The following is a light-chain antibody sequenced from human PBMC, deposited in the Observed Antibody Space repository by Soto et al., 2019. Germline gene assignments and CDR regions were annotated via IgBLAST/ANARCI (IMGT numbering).Light chain of an antibody. J-gene: IGKJ2*01. V-gene: IGKV1-33*01. Sequence: DIKMTQSPSSLSASIGDGVTITCQASQGIRDSLNWYQQKPGKAPKLLIYDASNLETGVPSRFSGSGSGTDFTFTISSLQPEDIATYYCQQYDNLPYTFGQGTKLEIK. CDR2: DAS. CDR3: QQYDNLPYT. CDR1: QGIRDS.